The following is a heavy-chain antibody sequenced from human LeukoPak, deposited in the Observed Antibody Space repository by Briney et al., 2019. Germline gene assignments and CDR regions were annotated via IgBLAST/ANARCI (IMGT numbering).Heavy chain of an antibody. Sequence: PGGSLRLSCAASGFTFDDYAMHWVRQAPGKGLKWVSGISWNSGSIGYADSVKGRFTISRDNAKNSLYLQMNSLRAEDMASYYCAKGQQLVLFGAFDIWGQRTMVTVSS. V-gene: IGHV3-9*03. D-gene: IGHD6-13*01. CDR3: AKGQQLVLFGAFDI. CDR2: ISWNSGSI. CDR1: GFTFDDYA. J-gene: IGHJ3*02.